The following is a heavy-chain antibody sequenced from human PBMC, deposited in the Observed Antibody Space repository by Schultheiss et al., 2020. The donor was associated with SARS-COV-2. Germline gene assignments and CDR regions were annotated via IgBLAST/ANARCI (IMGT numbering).Heavy chain of an antibody. CDR1: GYTFTNYW. CDR3: ARLIGGYSYGSNWFDP. V-gene: IGHV5-51*01. J-gene: IGHJ5*02. CDR2: IYPGDSAT. Sequence: GESLKISCEASGYTFTNYWVGWVRQMPGKGLEWMGIIYPGDSATRYSPSFQGQVTISADKSISTAYLQWSSLKASDTAMYYCARLIGGYSYGSNWFDPWGQGTLVTVSS. D-gene: IGHD5-18*01.